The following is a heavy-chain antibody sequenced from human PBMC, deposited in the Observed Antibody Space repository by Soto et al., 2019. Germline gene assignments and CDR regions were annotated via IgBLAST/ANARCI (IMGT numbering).Heavy chain of an antibody. D-gene: IGHD3-10*01. J-gene: IGHJ4*02. CDR3: AKGHETGHLLFVS. CDR1: GFTFRAYA. V-gene: IGHV3-23*01. CDR2: ITGAGST. Sequence: GGSLRLSCIASGFTFRAYAMNWGRQAPGKGLEWVSTITGAGSTYYAGSVKGRFTTSGDSSKSTMYMEMSSLRAEDTAVYYCAKGHETGHLLFVSWGQGTLVTVSS.